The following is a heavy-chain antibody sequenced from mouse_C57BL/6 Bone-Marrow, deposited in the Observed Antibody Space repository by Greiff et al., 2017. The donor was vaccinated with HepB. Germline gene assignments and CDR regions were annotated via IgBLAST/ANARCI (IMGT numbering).Heavy chain of an antibody. CDR1: GYAFSSYW. V-gene: IGHV1-80*01. D-gene: IGHD1-1*01. CDR2: IYPGDGDT. Sequence: QVQLKQSGAELVKPGASVKISCKASGYAFSSYWMNWVKQRPGKGLEWIGQIYPGDGDTNYNGKFKGQSTLTADNSSSTAYMQLSSLTSEDSAVYFCARGYCGSSQFAYWGQGTLVTVSA. CDR3: ARGYCGSSQFAY. J-gene: IGHJ3*01.